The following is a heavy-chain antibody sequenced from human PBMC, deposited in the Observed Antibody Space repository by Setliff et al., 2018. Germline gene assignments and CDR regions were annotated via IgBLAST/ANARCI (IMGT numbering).Heavy chain of an antibody. J-gene: IGHJ4*02. CDR2: ISGNGDNT. CDR1: GFTFSNYA. V-gene: IGHV3-23*01. CDR3: AKGRGSSFAAQNY. D-gene: IGHD6-6*01. Sequence: GESLKISCAASGFTFSNYAMTWVRQAPGKGLEWVSGISGNGDNTYYADSVKGRFTISRDNSKNTLYLQMNNLRGEDTAVYYCAKGRGSSFAAQNYWGQGTLVTVSS.